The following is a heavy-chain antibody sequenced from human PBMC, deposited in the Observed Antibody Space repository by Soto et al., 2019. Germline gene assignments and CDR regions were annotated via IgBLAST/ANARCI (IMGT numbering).Heavy chain of an antibody. D-gene: IGHD6-25*01. CDR3: ARQYSGAGYKVDH. J-gene: IGHJ4*02. CDR1: GVAFSRCY. Sequence: SDALCLTGPVSGVAFSRCYWSWLRQPRGKGLEWIGYVYYSGGTNYNPSLKSRVTISVDTSKNEFSLKLSSVAAADTAVYYWARQYSGAGYKVDHWGQGTLVTVSS. V-gene: IGHV4-59*08. CDR2: VYYSGGT.